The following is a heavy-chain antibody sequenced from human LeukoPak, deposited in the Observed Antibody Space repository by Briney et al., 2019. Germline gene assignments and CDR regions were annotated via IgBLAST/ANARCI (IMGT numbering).Heavy chain of an antibody. J-gene: IGHJ4*02. Sequence: EGSLRLSCAASGFTFSSYEMNWVRQAPGKGLEWVSYISSSCSTIYYADSVKGRFTISRDNAKNSLYLQMNSLSAEDTAVYYCAREVGATPFDYWGQGTLVTVSS. CDR2: ISSSCSTI. D-gene: IGHD1-26*01. V-gene: IGHV3-48*03. CDR3: AREVGATPFDY. CDR1: GFTFSSYE.